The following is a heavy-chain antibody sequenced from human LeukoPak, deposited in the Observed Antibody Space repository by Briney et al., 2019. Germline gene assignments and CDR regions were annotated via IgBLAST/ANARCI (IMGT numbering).Heavy chain of an antibody. CDR1: GFTFSDYY. Sequence: PGGSLRLSCAASGFTFSDYYMSWIRQAPGKGLEWVSYISSRGSTIHYADSVKGRFTISRDNAKNSLYLQMNSLRAEDTAVYYCASSGLEYYYDSSGYSTFDYWGQGTLVTVSS. CDR2: ISSRGSTI. J-gene: IGHJ4*02. V-gene: IGHV3-11*01. D-gene: IGHD3-22*01. CDR3: ASSGLEYYYDSSGYSTFDY.